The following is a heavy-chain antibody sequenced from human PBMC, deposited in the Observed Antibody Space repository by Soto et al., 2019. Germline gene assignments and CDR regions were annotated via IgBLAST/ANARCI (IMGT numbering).Heavy chain of an antibody. CDR1: GGSISDGAYY. V-gene: IGHV4-30-4*01. Sequence: SETLSITCTVSGGSISDGAYYWSWIRQPPGKGLEWIGHIYNSGNTYNNPSLRSRLTISLDTSKSQFSLNLNSVTAADTAVYYCASGLSGDKVDQWGQGTLVTVS. J-gene: IGHJ4*02. CDR3: ASGLSGDKVDQ. CDR2: IYNSGNT. D-gene: IGHD2-21*01.